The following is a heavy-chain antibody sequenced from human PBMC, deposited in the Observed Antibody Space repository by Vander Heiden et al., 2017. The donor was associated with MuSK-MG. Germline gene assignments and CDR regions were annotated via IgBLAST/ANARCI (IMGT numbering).Heavy chain of an antibody. J-gene: IGHJ3*02. Sequence: EVQLVESGGGLVQPGRSLRLSCAASGFHFDDYAMHWVRQAPGKGLEWVSGISWNSGSIGYADSVKGRFTISRDNAKNSLYLQMNSLRAEDTALYYCAKGLSSSSYDAFDIWGQGTMVTVSS. CDR3: AKGLSSSSYDAFDI. CDR1: GFHFDDYA. D-gene: IGHD6-13*01. CDR2: ISWNSGSI. V-gene: IGHV3-9*01.